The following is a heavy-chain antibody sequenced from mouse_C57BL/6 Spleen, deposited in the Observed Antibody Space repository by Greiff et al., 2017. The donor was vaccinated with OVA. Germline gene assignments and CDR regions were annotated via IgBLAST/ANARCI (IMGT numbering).Heavy chain of an antibody. J-gene: IGHJ2*01. CDR3: ARSCYGSSPSYYFDY. Sequence: QVQLQQPGAELVMPGASVKLSCKASGYTFTSYWMHWVKQRPGQGLEWIGEIDPSDSYTNYNQKFKGKSTLTVDKSSSTAYMQLSSLTSEDSAVYYCARSCYGSSPSYYFDYWGQGTTLTVSS. V-gene: IGHV1-69*01. CDR2: IDPSDSYT. CDR1: GYTFTSYW. D-gene: IGHD1-1*01.